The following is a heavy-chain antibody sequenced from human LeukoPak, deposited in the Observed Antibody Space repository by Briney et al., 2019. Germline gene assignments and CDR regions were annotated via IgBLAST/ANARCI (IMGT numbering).Heavy chain of an antibody. V-gene: IGHV3-21*01. J-gene: IGHJ4*02. CDR1: GFTFSSYS. Sequence: GGSLRLSCAASGFTFSSYSMNWVRQAPGKGLEWVSSISSSSSYIYYADSVKGRFTISRDNAKNSLYLQMNSLRAEDTAVYYCARDPTDCGGDCYMFDHWGQGTPVTVSS. CDR2: ISSSSSYI. CDR3: ARDPTDCGGDCYMFDH. D-gene: IGHD2-21*01.